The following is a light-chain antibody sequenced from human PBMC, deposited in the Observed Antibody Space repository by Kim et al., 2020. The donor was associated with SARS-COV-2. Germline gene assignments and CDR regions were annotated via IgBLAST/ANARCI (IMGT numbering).Light chain of an antibody. CDR2: QDS. J-gene: IGLJ1*01. CDR1: KLGDKY. V-gene: IGLV3-1*01. CDR3: QAWDSSTFYV. Sequence: YELTQPPSVSVSPGQTASITCSGDKLGDKYACWYQQKPGQSPVLVIYQDSKRPSGIPERFSGSNSGNTATLTISGTQAMDEAYYYCQAWDSSTFYVFGTGTKVTVL.